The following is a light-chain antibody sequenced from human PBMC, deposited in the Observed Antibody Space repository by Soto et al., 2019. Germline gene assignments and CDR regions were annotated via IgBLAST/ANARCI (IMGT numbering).Light chain of an antibody. CDR1: NIGSKS. V-gene: IGLV3-21*02. CDR2: DDS. Sequence: YDLTQPPSASVAPGQTARITCGGNNIGSKSVHWYQQKPGQAPVLVVYDDSDRPSGIPERCSGSNSGNTATLTISRVEAGDDADCYGQVWDIRSDSSVFGTGPKVTVL. J-gene: IGLJ1*01. CDR3: QVWDIRSDSSV.